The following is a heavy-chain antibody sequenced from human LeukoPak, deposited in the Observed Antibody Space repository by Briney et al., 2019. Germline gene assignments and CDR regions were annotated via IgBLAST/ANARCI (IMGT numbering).Heavy chain of an antibody. J-gene: IGHJ3*02. CDR2: INTNTGNP. CDR3: AVLRDGYEPHSTVFDI. V-gene: IGHV7-4-1*02. Sequence: ASVKVSCKAPGYTFTSYAMNWVRQAPGQGLEWMGWINTNTGNPTYAQGFTGRFVFSLDTSVSTAYLQISSLKAEDTAVYYCAVLRDGYEPHSTVFDIWGQGTMVTVSS. CDR1: GYTFTSYA. D-gene: IGHD5-12*01.